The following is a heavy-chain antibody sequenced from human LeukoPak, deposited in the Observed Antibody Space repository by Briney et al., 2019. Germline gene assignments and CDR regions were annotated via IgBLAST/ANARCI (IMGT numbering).Heavy chain of an antibody. CDR1: GFSFSDSD. CDR2: IRSTAGTYAT. V-gene: IGHV3-73*01. D-gene: IGHD3-16*01. Sequence: PGGSLRLSCAAFGFSFSDSDIHWVRQPSGKGLEWVGRIRSTAGTYATEYIASVKGRFTISRDDSKNTAYLQMNSLKTEDTALYYCAGLIDLAGAYDFVGFDYWGQGTLVTVSS. CDR3: AGLIDLAGAYDFVGFDY. J-gene: IGHJ4*02.